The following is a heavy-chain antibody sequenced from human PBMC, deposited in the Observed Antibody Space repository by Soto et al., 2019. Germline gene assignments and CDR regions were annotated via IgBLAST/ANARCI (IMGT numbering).Heavy chain of an antibody. CDR3: ARGQYKQQLVRAGFDY. D-gene: IGHD6-13*01. CDR2: INHSGST. J-gene: IGHJ4*02. CDR1: GGSFSGYY. V-gene: IGHV4-34*01. Sequence: PSETLSLTCAVYGGSFSGYYWSWIRQPPGKGLEWIGEINHSGSTNYNPSLKSRVTISVDTSKNQFSLKLSSVTAADTAVYYCARGQYKQQLVRAGFDYWGQGTLVTVSS.